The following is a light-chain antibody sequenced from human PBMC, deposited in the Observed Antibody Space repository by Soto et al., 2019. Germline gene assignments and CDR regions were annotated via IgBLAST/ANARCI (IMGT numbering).Light chain of an antibody. CDR2: GAS. CDR3: QQRSNWPRRT. V-gene: IGKV3-15*01. Sequence: EIVMTQSPATLSVSPGERATLSCRASQSVSSNLAWYQQKPGQAPRLLIYGASTRATGIPARFSGSGSGTEFTLTISSLQSEDFAVYYCQQRSNWPRRTFGQGTKLEIK. CDR1: QSVSSN. J-gene: IGKJ2*01.